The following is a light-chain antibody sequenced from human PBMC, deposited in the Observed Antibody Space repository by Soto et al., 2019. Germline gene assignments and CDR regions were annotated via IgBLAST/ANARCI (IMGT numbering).Light chain of an antibody. CDR1: QSVSNN. V-gene: IGKV3-15*01. J-gene: IGKJ1*01. Sequence: DILMTQSPATLSVSPGDSATLSCRASQSVSNNLAWYQQRPGQAPRLLIYGAYTRANGIPARFSGSGSGTEFTLTISSLQSEDFAVYYCQQYNDWPPWTFGQGTKGDI. CDR3: QQYNDWPPWT. CDR2: GAY.